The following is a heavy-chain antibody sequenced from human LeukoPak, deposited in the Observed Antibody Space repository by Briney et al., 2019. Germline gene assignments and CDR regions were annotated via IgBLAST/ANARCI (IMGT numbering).Heavy chain of an antibody. Sequence: GASVKVSCKASGGTFSSYAISWGRQAPGQGLEWMGGIIPIFGTANYAQKFQGRVTITADESTSTAYMELSSLRAEDTAVYYCARDAVMGWLLLQGYLGSWGQGVVVTVAS. CDR3: ARDAVMGWLLLQGYLGS. D-gene: IGHD3-22*01. CDR1: GGTFSSYA. V-gene: IGHV1-69*13. J-gene: IGHJ5*02. CDR2: IIPIFGTA.